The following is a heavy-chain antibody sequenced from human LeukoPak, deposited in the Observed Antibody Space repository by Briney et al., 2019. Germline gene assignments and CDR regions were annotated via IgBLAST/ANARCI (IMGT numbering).Heavy chain of an antibody. D-gene: IGHD5-12*01. CDR1: GGSISSYY. J-gene: IGHJ5*02. V-gene: IGHV4-59*08. CDR3: ARVYSGYGLGWFDP. Sequence: PSETLSLTCTVSGGSISSYYWSWIRQPPGKGLEWIGYIYYRGSTNYNPSLKSRVTISVDTSKNQFSLRLSSVTAADTAVYYCARVYSGYGLGWFDPWGQGTLVTVSS. CDR2: IYYRGST.